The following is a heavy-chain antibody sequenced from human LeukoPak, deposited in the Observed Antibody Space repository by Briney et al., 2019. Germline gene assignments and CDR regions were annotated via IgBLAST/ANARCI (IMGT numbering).Heavy chain of an antibody. CDR2: IWYDESEK. J-gene: IGHJ5*02. Sequence: GGSLRLSCAASGFTFSSYGMHWVRQAPGKGLEWVAVIWYDESEKYYADSVKGRFTISRDNSKNTLFLQMSSLTAEDTAVYYCARWSCDHWGQGTLVAVSS. V-gene: IGHV3-33*01. CDR3: ARWSCDH. CDR1: GFTFSSYG.